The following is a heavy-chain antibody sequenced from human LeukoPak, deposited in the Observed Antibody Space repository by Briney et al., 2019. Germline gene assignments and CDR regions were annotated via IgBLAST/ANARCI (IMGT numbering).Heavy chain of an antibody. CDR3: ARDPLPYCGGDCYPYYFDY. J-gene: IGHJ4*02. CDR2: ISYDGNNK. D-gene: IGHD2-21*02. CDR1: GFTFSTYA. V-gene: IGHV3-30-3*01. Sequence: GGSLRLSCAASGFTFSTYAMHWVRQAPGKGLEWVAVISYDGNNKYYADSVKGRFTISRDSSKNTLYLQMNSLRAEDTAVYYCARDPLPYCGGDCYPYYFDYWGQGTLVTVSS.